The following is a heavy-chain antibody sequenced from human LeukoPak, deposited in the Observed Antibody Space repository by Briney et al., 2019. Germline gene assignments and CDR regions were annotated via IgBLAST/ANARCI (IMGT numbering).Heavy chain of an antibody. V-gene: IGHV3-7*03. CDR1: GFTFKNYA. J-gene: IGHJ4*02. D-gene: IGHD3-3*01. CDR2: IKPDGSDR. Sequence: GGSLRLSCAASGFTFKNYAMQWVRQAPGKGLEWVANIKPDGSDRYSVESVRGRFTISRDNAKNSLYLQMNNLRVEDTAVYYCARGFGAATYFFDYWGQGALVTVSS. CDR3: ARGFGAATYFFDY.